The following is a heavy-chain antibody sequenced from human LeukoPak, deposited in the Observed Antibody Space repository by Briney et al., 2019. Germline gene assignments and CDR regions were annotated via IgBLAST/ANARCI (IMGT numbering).Heavy chain of an antibody. CDR3: ARGLSSGSGTTGFDY. D-gene: IGHD1-26*01. J-gene: IGHJ4*02. Sequence: PSETLSLTCAVYGVSFSGYYWSWIRQPPGKGLEWIGEINHSGSTNYNPSLKSRVTISVGTSKNQFSLKLSSVTAADTAVYYCARGLSSGSGTTGFDYWGQGTLVTVSS. CDR2: INHSGST. CDR1: GVSFSGYY. V-gene: IGHV4-34*01.